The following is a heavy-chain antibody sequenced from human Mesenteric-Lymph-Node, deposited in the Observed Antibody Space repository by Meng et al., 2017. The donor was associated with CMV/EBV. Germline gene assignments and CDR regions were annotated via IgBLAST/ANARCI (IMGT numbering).Heavy chain of an antibody. J-gene: IGHJ5*02. Sequence: GGSLRLSCATSGFSFSIYGMHWVRQVPGKGLEWVASIAYDETNKYYADSVKGRFTISKDNSKNTLFLQMSSLRGEDTAVYYCATDPHEFWSGKNWFDPWGQGTLVTVSS. V-gene: IGHV3-30*02. CDR3: ATDPHEFWSGKNWFDP. CDR2: IAYDETNK. D-gene: IGHD3-3*01. CDR1: GFSFSIYG.